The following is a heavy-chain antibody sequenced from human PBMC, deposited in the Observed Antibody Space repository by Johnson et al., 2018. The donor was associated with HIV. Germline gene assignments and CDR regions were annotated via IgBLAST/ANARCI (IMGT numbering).Heavy chain of an antibody. CDR2: IKQDGSEK. CDR3: ARSGGYDNINAFDI. V-gene: IGHV3-7*05. J-gene: IGHJ3*02. D-gene: IGHD3-22*01. CDR1: GVTFSNYW. Sequence: VQLVESGGGLVQPGGSLRLSCAASGVTFSNYWMSWVRQAPGKGLEWVANIKQDGSEKYYVVSVKGRFTISRDNARNSLYLQMNSLRAEDTALYYCARSGGYDNINAFDIWGQGTVVTISS.